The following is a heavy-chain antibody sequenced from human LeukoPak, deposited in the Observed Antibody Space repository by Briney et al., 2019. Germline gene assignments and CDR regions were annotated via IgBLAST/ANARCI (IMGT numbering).Heavy chain of an antibody. Sequence: GASVKVSCKASGYTFTGYYIHWVRQAPGQGLEWMGWINPNSGGTNYAQKFQGRVTMTRDTSISTAYMELSRLRSDDTAVYYCARELGSRGWFDPWGQGTLVTVSS. D-gene: IGHD3-10*01. CDR3: ARELGSRGWFDP. CDR2: INPNSGGT. CDR1: GYTFTGYY. V-gene: IGHV1-2*02. J-gene: IGHJ5*02.